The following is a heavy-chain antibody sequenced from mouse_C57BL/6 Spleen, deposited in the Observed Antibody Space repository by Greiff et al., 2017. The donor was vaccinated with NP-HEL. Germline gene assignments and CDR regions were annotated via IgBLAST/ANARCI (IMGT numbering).Heavy chain of an antibody. CDR2: IYPGDGDT. CDR1: GYAFSSSW. J-gene: IGHJ2*01. D-gene: IGHD4-1*01. Sequence: VKLMESGPELVKPGASVKISCKASGYAFSSSWMNWVKQRPGKGLEWIGRIYPGDGDTNYNGKFKGKATLTADKSSSTAYMQLSSLTSEDSAVYFCARWRDWDDYWGQGTTLTVSS. V-gene: IGHV1-82*01. CDR3: ARWRDWDDY.